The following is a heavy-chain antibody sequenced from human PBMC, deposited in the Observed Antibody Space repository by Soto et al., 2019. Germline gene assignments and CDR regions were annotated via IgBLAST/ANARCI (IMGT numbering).Heavy chain of an antibody. CDR2: INAGNGNT. CDR1: GYTFTSYA. D-gene: IGHD2-8*01. CDR3: ASSYCSNGVCLRYGMDV. V-gene: IGHV1-3*01. Sequence: ASVKVSCKASGYTFTSYAMHWVRQAPGQRLEWMGWINAGNGNTKYSQKFQGRVTITRDTSASTAYMELSSLRSEDTAVYYCASSYCSNGVCLRYGMDVWGQGTTVTAP. J-gene: IGHJ6*02.